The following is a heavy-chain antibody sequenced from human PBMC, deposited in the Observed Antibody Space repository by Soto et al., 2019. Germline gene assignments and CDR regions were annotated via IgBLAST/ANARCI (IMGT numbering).Heavy chain of an antibody. Sequence: ASVKVSCKASGYTFTSYYMHWVRQAPGQGLEWMGIINPSGGSTSYAQKFQGRVTMTRDTSTSTVYMELSSLRSEDTAVYYCASVRECIVVAPGAFDIWGQGTMVTVSS. CDR2: INPSGGST. CDR3: ASVRECIVVAPGAFDI. D-gene: IGHD2-21*01. CDR1: GYTFTSYY. V-gene: IGHV1-46*03. J-gene: IGHJ3*02.